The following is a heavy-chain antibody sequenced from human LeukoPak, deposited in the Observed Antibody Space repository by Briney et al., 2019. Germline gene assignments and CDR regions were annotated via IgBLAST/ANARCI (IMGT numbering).Heavy chain of an antibody. CDR2: IYYSGST. CDR1: GGSISSYY. Sequence: SETLSLTCTVSGGSISSYYWSWIRQPPGKGLEWIGYIYYSGSTNYNPSLKSRVTISVDTSKNQFSLKLSSVTAADTAVYYCARVYGGNSSNFDYWGQGTLVTVSS. CDR3: ARVYGGNSSNFDY. J-gene: IGHJ4*02. V-gene: IGHV4-59*12. D-gene: IGHD4-23*01.